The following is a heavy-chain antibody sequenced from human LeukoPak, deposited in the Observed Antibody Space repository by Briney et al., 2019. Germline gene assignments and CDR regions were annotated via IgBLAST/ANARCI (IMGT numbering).Heavy chain of an antibody. V-gene: IGHV1-18*01. D-gene: IGHD6-13*01. CDR3: ARDLSSSSWSVDYYFDY. CDR1: GYTFTSYG. Sequence: ASVKVSCKASGYTFTSYGISWVRQAPGQGLEWMGWISAYSGNTNYAQKLQGGVTMTTDTSTSTAYMELRSLRSDDTAVYYCARDLSSSSWSVDYYFDYWGQGTLVTVSS. CDR2: ISAYSGNT. J-gene: IGHJ4*02.